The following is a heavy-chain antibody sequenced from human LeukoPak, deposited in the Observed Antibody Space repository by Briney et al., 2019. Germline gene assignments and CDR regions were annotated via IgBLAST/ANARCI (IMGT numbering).Heavy chain of an antibody. CDR2: ISYDGSNK. J-gene: IGHJ6*02. D-gene: IGHD1-1*01. V-gene: IGHV3-30*18. CDR1: GFTFSSYG. CDR3: AKNPTGTMAGGYYYYGMDV. Sequence: TGGSLRLSCAASGFTFSSYGMHWVRQDPGKGLEWVAVISYDGSNKYYADSVKGRFTISRDNSKNTLYLQMNSLRAEDTAVYYCAKNPTGTMAGGYYYYGMDVWGQGTTVTVSS.